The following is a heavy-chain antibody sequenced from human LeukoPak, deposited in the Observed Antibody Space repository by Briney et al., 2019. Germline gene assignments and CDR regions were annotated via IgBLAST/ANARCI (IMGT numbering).Heavy chain of an antibody. J-gene: IGHJ4*02. CDR2: IYWDDDK. Sequence: SGPTLVNPTQTLTLTCTFSGFSLSTSGVGVGWIRQPPGKALEWLALIYWDDDKRYSPSLKSRLTITKDTSKNQVVLTMTNMDPVDTATYYCAHKVSGGHIVGSYYFDYWGQGTLVTVSS. CDR3: AHKVSGGHIVGSYYFDY. V-gene: IGHV2-5*02. CDR1: GFSLSTSGVG. D-gene: IGHD1-26*01.